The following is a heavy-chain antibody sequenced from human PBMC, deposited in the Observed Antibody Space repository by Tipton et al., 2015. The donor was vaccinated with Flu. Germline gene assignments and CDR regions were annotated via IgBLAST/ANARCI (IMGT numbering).Heavy chain of an antibody. CDR3: VRGTIAIPGVDS. CDR1: GFTFNNYW. CDR2: INADGGYT. D-gene: IGHD6-13*01. Sequence: SLRLSCAASGFTFNNYWMHWVRQAPGKGLVWVSDINADGGYTRYADSVKGRFTISRDNAENTLYLQMNSLRAEDTAVYYCVRGTIAIPGVDSWGQGTLVTVSS. J-gene: IGHJ4*02. V-gene: IGHV3-74*01.